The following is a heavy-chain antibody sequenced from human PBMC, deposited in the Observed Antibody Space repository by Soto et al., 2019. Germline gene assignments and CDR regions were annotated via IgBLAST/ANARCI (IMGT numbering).Heavy chain of an antibody. CDR1: GFTFSSYG. CDR3: AKEQIVGATSFDY. D-gene: IGHD1-26*01. J-gene: IGHJ4*02. V-gene: IGHV3-30*18. CDR2: ISYDGSNK. Sequence: GGSLRLSCAASGFTFSSYGMHWVRQAPGKGLEWVAVISYDGSNKYYADSVKGRFTISRDNSKNTLYLQMNSLRAEDTAVYYCAKEQIVGATSFDYWGQGTLVTVSS.